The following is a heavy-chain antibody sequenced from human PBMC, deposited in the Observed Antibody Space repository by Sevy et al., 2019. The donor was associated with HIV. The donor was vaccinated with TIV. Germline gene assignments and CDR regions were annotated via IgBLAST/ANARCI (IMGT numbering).Heavy chain of an antibody. V-gene: IGHV3-23*01. J-gene: IGHJ6*03. Sequence: GGCLRLSCAVSGFSFDSYGMTWVRQAPGKGLEWISAISGSGTRTYYADSVKGRFIISRDNSKNTLDLQMNSLRAEVTAIYYCAKGRGGDSDPDELAYYFYYYNMDVWGKGTTVTVSS. CDR2: ISGSGTRT. CDR1: GFSFDSYG. D-gene: IGHD2-21*02. CDR3: AKGRGGDSDPDELAYYFYYYNMDV.